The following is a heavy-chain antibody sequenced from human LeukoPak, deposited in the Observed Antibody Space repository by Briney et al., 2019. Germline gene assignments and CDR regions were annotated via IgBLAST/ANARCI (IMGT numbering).Heavy chain of an antibody. CDR3: ARDGYHYYDSSGYYRI. Sequence: SETLSLTCTVSGYSISSGYYWGWIRQPPGKGLEWIGSIYHSGRTFYNPSLKSRVTISVDTSKNQFSLKLTSVTAADTAVYYCARDGYHYYDSSGYYRIWGQGTLVTVSS. J-gene: IGHJ4*02. D-gene: IGHD3-22*01. CDR1: GYSISSGYY. CDR2: IYHSGRT. V-gene: IGHV4-38-2*02.